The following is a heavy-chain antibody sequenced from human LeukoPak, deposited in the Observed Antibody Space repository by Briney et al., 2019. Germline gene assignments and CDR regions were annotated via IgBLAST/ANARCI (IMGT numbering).Heavy chain of an antibody. V-gene: IGHV3-11*04. D-gene: IGHD2-21*01. CDR2: ISRSGSTI. CDR3: AGEYSGPYYFNY. J-gene: IGHJ4*02. CDR1: GFTFSDYY. Sequence: AGGSLRLSCAASGFTFSDYYMSWIRQAPGKGPEWVSYISRSGSTIYYADSVKGRFTISRDNAKNSLYLQMNSLRAEDTAVYYCAGEYSGPYYFNYWGQGTLVTVSS.